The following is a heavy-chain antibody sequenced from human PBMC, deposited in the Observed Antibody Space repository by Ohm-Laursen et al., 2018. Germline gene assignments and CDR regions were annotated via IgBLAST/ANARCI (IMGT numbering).Heavy chain of an antibody. CDR3: ARDQYSNYEFDY. D-gene: IGHD4-11*01. V-gene: IGHV3-21*01. J-gene: IGHJ4*02. CDR2: ISSSSSYI. CDR1: GFTFSSYS. Sequence: LSLTCAASGFTFSSYSMNWVRQAPGKGLEWVSSISSSSSYIYYADSVKGRFTISRDSAKNSLYPQMNSLRAEDTAVYYCARDQYSNYEFDYWGQGTLVTVSS.